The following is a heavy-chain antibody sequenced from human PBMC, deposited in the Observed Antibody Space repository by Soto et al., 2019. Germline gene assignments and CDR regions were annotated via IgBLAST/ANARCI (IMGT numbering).Heavy chain of an antibody. V-gene: IGHV4-34*01. CDR3: AGVKQQLVPWFDY. Sequence: SETLSLTCAVYGGSFSGYYWIWIRQPPGKGLEWIGEINHSGSTNYNPSLKSRVTISVDTSKNQFSLKLSSVTAADTAVYYCAGVKQQLVPWFDYWGQGTLVTVSS. CDR1: GGSFSGYY. CDR2: INHSGST. J-gene: IGHJ4*02. D-gene: IGHD6-13*01.